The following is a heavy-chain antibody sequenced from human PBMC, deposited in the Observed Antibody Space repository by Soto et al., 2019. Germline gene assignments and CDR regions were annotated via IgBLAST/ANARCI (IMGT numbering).Heavy chain of an antibody. V-gene: IGHV4-4*02. Sequence: QVQLQESGPGLVKPSETLSLICAVSGGSISRSNWWSWVRHPPGKGLEWIGEIYHSGLTDYNPSLKSRVTXPXXXSXXQSSLNFTSVTAADTAVYYCTRVLAALGNRWYLDLWGRGTLVSVSS. D-gene: IGHD2-15*01. CDR3: TRVLAALGNRWYLDL. CDR2: IYHSGLT. J-gene: IGHJ2*01. CDR1: GGSISRSNW.